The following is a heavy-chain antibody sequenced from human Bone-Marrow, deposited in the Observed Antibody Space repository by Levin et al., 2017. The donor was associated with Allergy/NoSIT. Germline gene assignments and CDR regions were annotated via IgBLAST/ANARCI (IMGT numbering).Heavy chain of an antibody. Sequence: GGSLRLSCAASGFTFDDYAMHWVRQAPGKGLEWVSGISWNSGSIGYADSVKGRFTISRDNAKNSLYLQMNSLRAEDTALYYCAKDIGEMATTGGAFDSWGQGTMVTVSS. J-gene: IGHJ3*02. CDR3: AKDIGEMATTGGAFDS. CDR2: ISWNSGSI. D-gene: IGHD5-24*01. V-gene: IGHV3-9*01. CDR1: GFTFDDYA.